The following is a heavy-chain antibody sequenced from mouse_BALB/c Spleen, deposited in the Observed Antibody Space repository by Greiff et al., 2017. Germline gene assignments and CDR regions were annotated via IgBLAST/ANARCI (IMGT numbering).Heavy chain of an antibody. CDR1: GFSLTSYG. CDR2: IWAGGST. V-gene: IGHV2-9*02. Sequence: QVQLQQSGPGLVAPSQSLSITCTVSGFSLTSYGVHWVRQPPGKGLEWLGVIWAGGSTNYNSALMSRLSISKDNSKSQVFLKMNSLQTDDTAMYYCARSYDDPLYYYAMDYWGQGTSVTVSS. D-gene: IGHD2-12*01. CDR3: ARSYDDPLYYYAMDY. J-gene: IGHJ4*01.